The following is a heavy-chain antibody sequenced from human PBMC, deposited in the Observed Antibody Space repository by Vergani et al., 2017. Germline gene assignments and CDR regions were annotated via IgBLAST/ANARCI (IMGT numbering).Heavy chain of an antibody. CDR2: VIPHLEIT. V-gene: IGHV1-69*02. CDR3: AGGLAVVVVPAANYPFDY. CDR1: GGTFGSHT. J-gene: IGHJ4*02. Sequence: QVQLEQSGAEVKKPGSSVTVSCRASGGTFGSHTISWVRQAPGQGLEWVGRVIPHLEITTLAQHLQGRVIITADKSTDTAYMELSSLRSEDTAVYYCAGGLAVVVVPAANYPFDYWGQGTLVTVSS. D-gene: IGHD2-2*01.